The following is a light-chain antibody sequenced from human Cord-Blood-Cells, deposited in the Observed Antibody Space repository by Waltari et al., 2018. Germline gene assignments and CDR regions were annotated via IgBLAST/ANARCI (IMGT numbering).Light chain of an antibody. Sequence: QSVLTRPPSASGTPGQRVPIPCSGSSSNIGSNYVYWYQPLPGTAPKLLIYRNNQRPSGVPDRFSGSKSGTSASLAISGLRSEDEADYYCAAWDDSLSGWVFGGGTKLTVL. J-gene: IGLJ3*02. V-gene: IGLV1-47*01. CDR2: RNN. CDR3: AAWDDSLSGWV. CDR1: SSNIGSNY.